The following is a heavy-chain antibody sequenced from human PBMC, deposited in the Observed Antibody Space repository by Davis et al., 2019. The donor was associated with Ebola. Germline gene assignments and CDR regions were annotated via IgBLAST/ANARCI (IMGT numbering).Heavy chain of an antibody. V-gene: IGHV3-48*01. CDR3: AKARGRRDWVDY. CDR2: ISITTSTI. CDR1: GFTFSSYP. D-gene: IGHD3-9*01. J-gene: IGHJ4*02. Sequence: GESLKISCAASGFTFSSYPMNWVRQAPGKGLEWVSYISITTSTIYYADSVKGRFTISRDNSKNTLYLQMDNLRAEDTAVYYCAKARGRRDWVDYWGQGTLVTVSS.